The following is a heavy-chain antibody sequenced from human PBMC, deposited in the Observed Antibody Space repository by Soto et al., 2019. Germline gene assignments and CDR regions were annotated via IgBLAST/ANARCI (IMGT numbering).Heavy chain of an antibody. Sequence: RGGSLRLSCVGSGFTFSSYAMRWVRQAPGKGLEWVSAIGSSGANTYYADSVKGRFTISRDNSKNTVYLQMNSLRAEDTAVYYCAKAFGTYYFDYWGQGTVVTVSS. V-gene: IGHV3-23*01. J-gene: IGHJ4*01. D-gene: IGHD3-10*01. CDR3: AKAFGTYYFDY. CDR1: GFTFSSYA. CDR2: IGSSGANT.